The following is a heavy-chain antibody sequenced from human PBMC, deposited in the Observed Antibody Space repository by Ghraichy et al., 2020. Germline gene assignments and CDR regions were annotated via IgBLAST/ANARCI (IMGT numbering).Heavy chain of an antibody. D-gene: IGHD3-10*01. CDR1: GFTFSSYG. CDR2: IWYDGSNK. CDR3: ARDRGRGATLFDY. J-gene: IGHJ4*02. V-gene: IGHV3-33*01. Sequence: GGSLRLSCAASGFTFSSYGMHWVRQAPGKGLEWVAVIWYDGSNKYYADSVKGRFTISRDNSKNTLYLQMNSLRAEDTAVYYCARDRGRGATLFDYWGQGTLVTVSS.